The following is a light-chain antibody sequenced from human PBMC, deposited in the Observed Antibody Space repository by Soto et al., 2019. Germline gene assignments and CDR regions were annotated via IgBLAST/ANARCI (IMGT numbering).Light chain of an antibody. CDR1: QSISNY. Sequence: DIQMTPSPSPLSASVVDRVTITCRASQSISNYLNWYQQKPGKAPKFLIYAASSLQSGVPSRFSGRGSGTDFTLTISSLQPEDFAIYFCQQSYSTPLTFGGGTKVDIK. CDR3: QQSYSTPLT. V-gene: IGKV1-39*01. J-gene: IGKJ4*01. CDR2: AAS.